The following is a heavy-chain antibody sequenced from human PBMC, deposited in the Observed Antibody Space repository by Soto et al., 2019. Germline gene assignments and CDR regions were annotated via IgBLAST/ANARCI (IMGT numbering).Heavy chain of an antibody. CDR1: GYTFTSYA. D-gene: IGHD2-15*01. CDR3: XRGPGGPDGPGDY. Sequence: QVQLVQSGAEVKKPGASVKVSCKASGYTFTSYAMHWVRQAPGQRLEWMGWINAGNGNTKYSQKFQGRVTITRDTSASTAXXXXXXLRSXXTXVXYCXRGPGGPDGPGDYWGQGTLVTVSS. CDR2: INAGNGNT. J-gene: IGHJ4*02. V-gene: IGHV1-3*01.